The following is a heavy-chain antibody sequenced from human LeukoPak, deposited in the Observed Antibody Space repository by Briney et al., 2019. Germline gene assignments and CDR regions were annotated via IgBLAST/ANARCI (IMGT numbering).Heavy chain of an antibody. Sequence: GGSLRLSCAASGFTFTTYAMSWVRQAPGKGLEWVSAISGSGGSTYYADSVKGRFTISRDNSKNTLYLQMNSLRTEDTAVYYCASDTAMVTQKNPENFDYWGQGTLVTVSS. CDR1: GFTFTTYA. V-gene: IGHV3-23*01. J-gene: IGHJ4*02. CDR2: ISGSGGST. D-gene: IGHD5-18*01. CDR3: ASDTAMVTQKNPENFDY.